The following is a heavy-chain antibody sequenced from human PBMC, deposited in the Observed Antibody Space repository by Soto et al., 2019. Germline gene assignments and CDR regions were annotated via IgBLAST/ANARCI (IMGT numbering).Heavy chain of an antibody. Sequence: GGSLRLSCAASGFTFGRYGMHWVRQAPGKGLEWVAVIWYDGSNKYYADSVKGRFTISRDNSKNTLYLQMNSLRAEDTAVYYCARDLTPLSGSYYPAQHWGQGTLVTVSS. J-gene: IGHJ1*01. V-gene: IGHV3-33*01. CDR2: IWYDGSNK. D-gene: IGHD1-26*01. CDR1: GFTFGRYG. CDR3: ARDLTPLSGSYYPAQH.